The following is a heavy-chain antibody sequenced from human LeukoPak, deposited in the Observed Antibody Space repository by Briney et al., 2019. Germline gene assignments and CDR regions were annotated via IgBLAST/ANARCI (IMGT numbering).Heavy chain of an antibody. J-gene: IGHJ4*02. CDR1: GGSISSYY. D-gene: IGHD6-19*01. CDR3: ARDSRGTPRGSGWYIFDY. V-gene: IGHV4-4*07. Sequence: SETLSLTCTVSGGSISSYYWSWIRQPAGKGLEWIGRIYTSGSTNYNPSLKSRVTMSVDTSKNQFSLKLSSVTAADTAVYYCARDSRGTPRGSGWYIFDYWGQGILITVSS. CDR2: IYTSGST.